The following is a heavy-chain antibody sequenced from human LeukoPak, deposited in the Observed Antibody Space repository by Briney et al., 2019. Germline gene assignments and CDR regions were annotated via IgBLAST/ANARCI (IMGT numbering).Heavy chain of an antibody. CDR2: INTDGSST. Sequence: GSLRLSCAASGFTFSSYWMHWVRQAPGKGLVWVSRINTDGSSTSYADSVKGRFTISRDNAKNTLYLQMNSLRAEDTAVYYCARTVPGYFFDYWGQGTLVTVSS. V-gene: IGHV3-74*01. CDR3: ARTVPGYFFDY. CDR1: GFTFSSYW. D-gene: IGHD3-10*01. J-gene: IGHJ4*02.